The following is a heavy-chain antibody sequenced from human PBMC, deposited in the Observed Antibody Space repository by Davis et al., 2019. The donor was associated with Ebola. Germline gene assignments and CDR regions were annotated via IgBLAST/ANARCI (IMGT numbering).Heavy chain of an antibody. CDR1: GFSLRPSGMC. V-gene: IGHV2-70*11. J-gene: IGHJ6*02. CDR3: ARIPFWSGYYPPYGMDV. Sequence: SGPTLVKPTQTLTLTCTFSGFSLRPSGMCVSWIRQPPGKALEWLARIDWDDDKYYSTSLKTRLTISKDTSKNQVVLTMTNMDSVDTATYYCARIPFWSGYYPPYGMDVWGQGTTVTVSS. CDR2: IDWDDDK. D-gene: IGHD3-3*01.